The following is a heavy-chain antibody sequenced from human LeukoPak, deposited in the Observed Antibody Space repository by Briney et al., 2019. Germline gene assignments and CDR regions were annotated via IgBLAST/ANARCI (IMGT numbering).Heavy chain of an antibody. D-gene: IGHD5-24*01. J-gene: IGHJ4*01. CDR2: IYYSGNT. V-gene: IGHV4-59*01. Sequence: NSSETLSLTCTVSGGSINTYYWSWIRQPPGKGLEWIGYIYYSGNTNYNPSLMGRVTISVDTSKNQFSLNLSSVTAADKAMYYCARGRYYFDYWGQGILVTVSS. CDR1: GGSINTYY. CDR3: ARGRYYFDY.